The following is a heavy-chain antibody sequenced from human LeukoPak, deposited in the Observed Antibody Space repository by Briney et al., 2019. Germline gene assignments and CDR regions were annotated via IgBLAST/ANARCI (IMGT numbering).Heavy chain of an antibody. Sequence: KAGESLKISCTGSGYSFTSYWIGWVREMPGEGLELMGIIYPGDSDTKYSPSFQGQVTISADKSISTAYLQWNSLKASDTAMYYCARTQSTYYYGMDVWGKGTTVTVSS. V-gene: IGHV5-51*01. CDR2: IYPGDSDT. CDR1: GYSFTSYW. CDR3: ARTQSTYYYGMDV. J-gene: IGHJ6*04.